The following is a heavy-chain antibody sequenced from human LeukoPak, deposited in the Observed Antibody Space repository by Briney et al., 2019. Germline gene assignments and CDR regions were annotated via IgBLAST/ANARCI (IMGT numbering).Heavy chain of an antibody. CDR1: GFTVSNSY. Sequence: GGSLRLSCVASGFTVSNSYMSWVRQAPGKGLEWVSVIYSDGGTFYSDSVKGRFTISRDYSKSTLYLQMNSLRADDTAVYYCARDSNGPAFWGQGALVTVSS. V-gene: IGHV3-53*01. CDR3: ARDSNGPAF. D-gene: IGHD6-19*01. J-gene: IGHJ4*02. CDR2: IYSDGGT.